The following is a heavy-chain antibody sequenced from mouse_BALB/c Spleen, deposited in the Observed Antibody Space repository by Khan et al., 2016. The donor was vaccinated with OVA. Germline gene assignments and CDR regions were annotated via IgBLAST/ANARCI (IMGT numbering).Heavy chain of an antibody. CDR3: ARKNYSYDRYFDV. CDR1: GYTFTSYG. J-gene: IGHJ1*01. D-gene: IGHD2-12*01. Sequence: QIQLVQSGPELKKPGETVKISCKASGYTFTSYGMNWVKQAPGKGLKWMGWINTYTGEPTYADDFKGRFAFSLETSASTAYLQINNLKNEEKAAYFCARKNYSYDRYFDVWGAGTTVTVSS. CDR2: INTYTGEP. V-gene: IGHV9-1*02.